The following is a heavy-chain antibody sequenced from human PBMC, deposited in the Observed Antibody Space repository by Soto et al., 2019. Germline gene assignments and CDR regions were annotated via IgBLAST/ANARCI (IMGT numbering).Heavy chain of an antibody. CDR1: GYTFTSYG. V-gene: IGHV1-8*01. CDR2: MSPNSGNT. D-gene: IGHD6-6*01. Sequence: ASVKVSCKASGYTFTSYGINWVRQATGQGLEWMGWMSPNSGNTGYAQKFQGRVTMTRNTSISTAYMELSSLRSEDTAVYYCARGEGIAAREGIDYWGQGTLVTVSS. CDR3: ARGEGIAAREGIDY. J-gene: IGHJ4*02.